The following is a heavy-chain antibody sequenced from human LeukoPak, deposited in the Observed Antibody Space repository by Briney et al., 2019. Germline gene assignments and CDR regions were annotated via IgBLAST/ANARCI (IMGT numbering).Heavy chain of an antibody. CDR3: AKDSYPSGSYYYYFDY. V-gene: IGHV3-23*01. Sequence: GASLRLSCAASGFTFSSYAMSWVRQAPGKGLEWVSAISGSGGSTYYADSMKGRFTISRDNSKNTLYLQMNSLRAEDTAVYYCAKDSYPSGSYYYYFDYWGQGTLVTVSS. D-gene: IGHD1-26*01. CDR1: GFTFSSYA. J-gene: IGHJ4*02. CDR2: ISGSGGST.